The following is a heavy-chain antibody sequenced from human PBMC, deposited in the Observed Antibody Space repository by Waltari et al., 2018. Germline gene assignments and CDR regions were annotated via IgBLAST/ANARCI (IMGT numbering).Heavy chain of an antibody. CDR3: ARQEKSWVPDAFDL. J-gene: IGHJ3*01. CDR2: IDYSGET. CDR1: GDSINSSNYY. V-gene: IGHV4-39*01. D-gene: IGHD1-1*01. Sequence: QMQLQESGPGLVKPSETLSLSCTVSGDSINSSNYYWAWIRQPPGKGLEWSGSIDYSGETYQNPSLRSRVTISVDTSKSQVSLKLSSVSGPDTAVYYCARQEKSWVPDAFDLWGQGSVVTVSS.